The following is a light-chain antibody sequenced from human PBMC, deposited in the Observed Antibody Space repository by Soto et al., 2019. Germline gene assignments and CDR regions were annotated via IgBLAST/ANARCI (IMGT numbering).Light chain of an antibody. CDR1: QSVSAGF. CDR2: DTS. CDR3: QQYGSSPS. Sequence: EIVLTQSPANLSLSPGEKATLYCGASQSVSAGFLAWYQQKPGLAPRLLIYDTSTRATGIPDRFTGSGSGTSFTLTISRLEPEDFAVYYCQQYGSSPSFGQGTKVDTK. J-gene: IGKJ1*01. V-gene: IGKV3D-20*01.